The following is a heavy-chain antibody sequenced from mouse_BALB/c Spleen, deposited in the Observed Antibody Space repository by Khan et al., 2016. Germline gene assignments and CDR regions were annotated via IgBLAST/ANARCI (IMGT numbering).Heavy chain of an antibody. Sequence: QVQLKESGPGLVAPSQSLSITCTVSGFSLIAYGVNWVRQPPGKSLEWLGMIWGDGTTDYNSALKSRLNITKDNSKSQVFLKMNSLQTDDTARYYCARDGWGYYAMDYWGQGTSVTVFS. V-gene: IGHV2-6-7*01. D-gene: IGHD2-2*01. CDR2: IWGDGTT. CDR3: ARDGWGYYAMDY. J-gene: IGHJ4*01. CDR1: GFSLIAYG.